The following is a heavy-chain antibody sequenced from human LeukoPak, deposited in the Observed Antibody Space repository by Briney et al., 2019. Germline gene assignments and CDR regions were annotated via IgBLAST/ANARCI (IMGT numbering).Heavy chain of an antibody. J-gene: IGHJ4*02. CDR1: GFTVSSNY. CDR3: AKDPIGY. CDR2: IYNTGST. Sequence: GGSLRLSCAASGFTVSSNYMSWVRQAPGKGLEWVSVIYNTGSTYYADFVKGRFTISRDNSKNTLYLQMNSLRAEDTAVYYCAKDPIGYWGQGTLVTVSS. V-gene: IGHV3-66*01.